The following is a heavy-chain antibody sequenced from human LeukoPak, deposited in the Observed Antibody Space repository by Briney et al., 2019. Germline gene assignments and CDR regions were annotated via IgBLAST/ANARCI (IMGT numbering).Heavy chain of an antibody. CDR3: ARDGYYGSGSHTAYFDY. V-gene: IGHV4-59*01. CDR1: GGSIGSYS. Sequence: SETLSLTCTVSGGSIGSYSWSWIRQPPGKGLEWIGYIYHSGSTNYNPSLKRRVTISVDTSKNQFSLKPSSVTAADTAVYYCARDGYYGSGSHTAYFDYWGQGTLVTVSS. J-gene: IGHJ4*02. D-gene: IGHD3-10*01. CDR2: IYHSGST.